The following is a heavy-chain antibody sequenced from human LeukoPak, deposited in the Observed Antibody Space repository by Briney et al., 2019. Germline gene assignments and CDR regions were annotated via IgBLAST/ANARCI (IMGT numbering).Heavy chain of an antibody. CDR2: IYYSGST. J-gene: IGHJ5*02. CDR1: GGSISSGDYY. CDR3: ARGSLVSGGSAKNWFDP. Sequence: SETLSLTCTVSGGSISSGDYYWSWIRQPPGKSLEWIGYIYYSGSTYYNPSLKSRVTISVDTSKNQFSLKLSSVTAADTAVYYCARGSLVSGGSAKNWFDPWGQGTLVTVSS. V-gene: IGHV4-30-4*01. D-gene: IGHD2-15*01.